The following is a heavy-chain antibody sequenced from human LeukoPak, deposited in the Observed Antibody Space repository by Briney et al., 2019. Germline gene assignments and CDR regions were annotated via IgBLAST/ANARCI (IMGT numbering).Heavy chain of an antibody. Sequence: PGGSLTVSCAASGFTFSIYAMSWARPAPGEGLGWVAAISGSGGNTYYADTVKGRFIISRDNATDTPYLQMNNLSAADLAVYYRARDVQVATIYPLDYGGQGTLVTVSS. D-gene: IGHD5-12*01. V-gene: IGHV3-23*01. CDR3: ARDVQVATIYPLDY. CDR2: ISGSGGNT. J-gene: IGHJ4*02. CDR1: GFTFSIYA.